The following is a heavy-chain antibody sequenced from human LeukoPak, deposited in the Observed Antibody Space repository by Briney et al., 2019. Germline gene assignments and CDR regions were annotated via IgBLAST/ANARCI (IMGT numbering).Heavy chain of an antibody. V-gene: IGHV3-15*07. D-gene: IGHD5-18*01. CDR2: IKSKTDGATA. J-gene: IGHJ2*01. CDR1: SFTFSNAW. CDR3: IRDGGYRFALYWFFDL. Sequence: GGSLRLSCAASSFTFSNAWMNWVRQAPGKGLEWVGRIKSKTDGATAEYAAPVKGRFTISRDDSKNTLYLQMNSLKTEDTAMYYCIRDGGYRFALYWFFDLWGRGTLVTVSS.